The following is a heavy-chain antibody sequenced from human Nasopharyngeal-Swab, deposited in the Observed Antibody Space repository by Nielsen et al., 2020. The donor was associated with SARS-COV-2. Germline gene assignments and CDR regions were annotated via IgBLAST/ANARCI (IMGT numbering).Heavy chain of an antibody. Sequence: SLKISCAASGFTFDDYAMHWVRQAPGKGLEWVSGISWNSGSIGYADSVKGRFTISRGNAKNSLYLQMNSLRAEDTALYYCAKAGGYPRGIWYFDLWGRGTLVTVSS. D-gene: IGHD3-22*01. CDR1: GFTFDDYA. CDR2: ISWNSGSI. V-gene: IGHV3-9*01. J-gene: IGHJ2*01. CDR3: AKAGGYPRGIWYFDL.